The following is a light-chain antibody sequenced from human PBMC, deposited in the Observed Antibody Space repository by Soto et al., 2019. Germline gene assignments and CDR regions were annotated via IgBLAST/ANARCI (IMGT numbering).Light chain of an antibody. CDR1: SSDVGGYNY. CDR2: TVT. J-gene: IGLJ1*01. CDR3: CSYAGSSSYV. Sequence: QSVLTQPRSVSGSPGQSVTISCTGTSSDVGGYNYVSWYQQHPGKAPKLMIYTVTKRPSGVPVRFSGSKSDNTASLTISGLQADDEADYYCCSYAGSSSYVFGTGTKVTVL. V-gene: IGLV2-11*01.